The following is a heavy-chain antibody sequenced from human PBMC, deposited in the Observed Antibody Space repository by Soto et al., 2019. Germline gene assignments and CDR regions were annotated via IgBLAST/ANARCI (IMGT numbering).Heavy chain of an antibody. V-gene: IGHV3-7*01. CDR1: GFTFSSYW. D-gene: IGHD6-19*01. CDR2: IKQDGSEK. J-gene: IGHJ4*02. Sequence: EVQLVESGGGLVQPGGSLRLSCAASGFTFSSYWMSWVRQAPGKGLEWVANIKQDGSEKYYVDSVKGRFTISRDNAKNSLYLKMNSLRAEDTAVYYCARKMAGIFFDYWGQGTLVTVSS. CDR3: ARKMAGIFFDY.